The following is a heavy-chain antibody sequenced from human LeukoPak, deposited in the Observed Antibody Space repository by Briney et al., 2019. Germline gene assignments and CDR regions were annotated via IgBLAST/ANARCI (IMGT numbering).Heavy chain of an antibody. CDR1: GGSISSYY. Sequence: SETLSLTCTVSGGSISSYYWSWIRQPPGKSLEWIGYIYHSGSTYYNPSLKSRVTISVDRSKNQFSLKLSSVTAADTAVYYCARASSGYYLRAFDIWGQGTMVTVSS. J-gene: IGHJ3*02. CDR2: IYHSGST. D-gene: IGHD3-22*01. V-gene: IGHV4-59*12. CDR3: ARASSGYYLRAFDI.